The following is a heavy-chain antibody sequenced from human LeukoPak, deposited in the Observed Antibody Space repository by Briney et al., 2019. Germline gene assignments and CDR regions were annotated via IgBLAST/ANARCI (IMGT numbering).Heavy chain of an antibody. CDR3: ARGVHRFDP. V-gene: IGHV3-21*01. D-gene: IGHD6-6*01. CDR1: GFTFSSYH. CDR2: ITCSSTYL. Sequence: KPGGSLRLACAASGFTFSSYHMNWLRQAPGKGLEWVSSITCSSTYLYYADPVKGRSTISRDNAKNSLYLQMNSRRDEDTAVYYCARGVHRFDPWGQGTVVTVSS. J-gene: IGHJ5*02.